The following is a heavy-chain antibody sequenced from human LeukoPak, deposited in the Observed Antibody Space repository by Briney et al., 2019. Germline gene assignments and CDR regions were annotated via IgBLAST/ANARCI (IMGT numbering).Heavy chain of an antibody. Sequence: KPSETLSLTCTVSGGSISSSSYYWGWIRQPPGKGLEWIGSIYYSGSTYYNPSLKSRVTISVDTSKNQFSLKLSSVTAADTAVYYCAREAQSRRCSGGSCYDQDAFDIWGQGTMVTVSS. CDR2: IYYSGST. CDR1: GGSISSSSYY. D-gene: IGHD2-15*01. V-gene: IGHV4-39*07. J-gene: IGHJ3*02. CDR3: AREAQSRRCSGGSCYDQDAFDI.